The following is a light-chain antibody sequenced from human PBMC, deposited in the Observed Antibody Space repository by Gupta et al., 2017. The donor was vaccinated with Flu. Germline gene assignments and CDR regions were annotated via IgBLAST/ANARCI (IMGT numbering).Light chain of an antibody. Sequence: PGTLSLSPGDRATLSCRASQRVSLAGYQQKPGQAPRLLIYGASHRAAGIPDRFSGSGSGTDFILTISRLEPEDFAVYYCQQWGWSPPGVTFGPGTRVDHK. CDR2: GAS. V-gene: IGKV3-20*01. J-gene: IGKJ3*01. CDR1: QRVS. CDR3: QQWGWSPPGVT.